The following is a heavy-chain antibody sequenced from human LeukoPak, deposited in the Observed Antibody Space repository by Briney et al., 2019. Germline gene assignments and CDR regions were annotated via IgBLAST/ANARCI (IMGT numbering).Heavy chain of an antibody. V-gene: IGHV3-7*01. CDR1: GFTFSSYW. Sequence: GGSLRLSCAASGFTFSSYWMSWVRQAPGKGLEWVANIKQDGSEKYYVDSVKGRFTISRDNAKNSLYLQMNSLRAEDTAVYYCARVAYSYVSTDSDYWGQGTLVTVSS. D-gene: IGHD5-18*01. CDR3: ARVAYSYVSTDSDY. J-gene: IGHJ4*02. CDR2: IKQDGSEK.